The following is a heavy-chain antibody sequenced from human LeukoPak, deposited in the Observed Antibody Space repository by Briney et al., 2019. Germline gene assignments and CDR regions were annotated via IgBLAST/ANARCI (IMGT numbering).Heavy chain of an antibody. V-gene: IGHV1-69*04. CDR2: IIPILGIA. D-gene: IGHD2-2*01. CDR3: ARVWGCSSTSCYSGGYFQH. J-gene: IGHJ1*01. CDR1: GYTFTSYD. Sequence: VASVKVSCTASGYTFTSYDINWVRQATGQGLEWMGRIIPILGIANYAQKFQGRVTITADKSTSTAYMELSSLRSEDTAVYYCARVWGCSSTSCYSGGYFQHWGQGTLVTVSS.